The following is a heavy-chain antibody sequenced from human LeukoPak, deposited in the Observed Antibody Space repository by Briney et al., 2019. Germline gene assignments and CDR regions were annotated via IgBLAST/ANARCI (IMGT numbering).Heavy chain of an antibody. J-gene: IGHJ2*01. V-gene: IGHV4-31*03. D-gene: IGHD2-2*01. CDR2: IYYSGST. CDR1: GGSISSGGYY. Sequence: PSETLSLTCTVSGGSISSGGYYWSWIRQHPGKGLEWIGYIYYSGSTYYNPSLKSRVTISVDTSKNQFSLKLSSVTAADTAVYYCAREQLPERYFDLWGRGTLVTVSS. CDR3: AREQLPERYFDL.